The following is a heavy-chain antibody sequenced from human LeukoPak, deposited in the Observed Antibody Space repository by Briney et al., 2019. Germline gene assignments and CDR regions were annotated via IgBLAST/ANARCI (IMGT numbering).Heavy chain of an antibody. CDR3: ARDLGYSSGWSGVYFDY. CDR2: IYTSGST. CDR1: GGSISSYY. J-gene: IGHJ4*02. Sequence: SETLSLTCTVSGGSISSYYWSWIRPPAGKGLEWIGRIYTSGSTNYNPSPKSRVTMSVDTSKNQFSLKLSSVTAADTAVYYCARDLGYSSGWSGVYFDYWGQGTLVTVSS. V-gene: IGHV4-4*07. D-gene: IGHD6-19*01.